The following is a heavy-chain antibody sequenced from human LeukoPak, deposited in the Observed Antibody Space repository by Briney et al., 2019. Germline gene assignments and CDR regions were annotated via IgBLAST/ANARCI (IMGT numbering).Heavy chain of an antibody. Sequence: GGSLRLSCAASGFTFSSYAMNWVRQAPGKGLEWASTISGSGGYTYYADSVKGRFTISRDNAKDTLYLQMNSLRAEDTAVYYCTRGYYYDSSVTPTPFDYWGQGTLVTVSS. V-gene: IGHV3-23*01. CDR1: GFTFSSYA. CDR3: TRGYYYDSSVTPTPFDY. D-gene: IGHD3-22*01. CDR2: ISGSGGYT. J-gene: IGHJ4*02.